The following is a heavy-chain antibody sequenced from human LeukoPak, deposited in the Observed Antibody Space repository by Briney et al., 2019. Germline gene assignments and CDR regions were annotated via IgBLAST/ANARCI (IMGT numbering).Heavy chain of an antibody. Sequence: PGGSLRLSCAASGFTFSSYWMHWVRQAPGKGLVWVSRINSDGSSTSYADSVKGRFTISRDNAKNTLYLQMNSLRAEDTAVYYCAEDPAAIVRYFDYWGQGTLVTVSS. CDR3: AEDPAAIVRYFDY. CDR2: INSDGSST. V-gene: IGHV3-74*01. D-gene: IGHD2-2*01. J-gene: IGHJ4*02. CDR1: GFTFSSYW.